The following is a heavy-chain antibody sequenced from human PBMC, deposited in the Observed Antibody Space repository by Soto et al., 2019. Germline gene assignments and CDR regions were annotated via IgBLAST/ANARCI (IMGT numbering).Heavy chain of an antibody. CDR3: ASHSYSSGSDY. J-gene: IGHJ4*02. Sequence: SETLSLTCAVYGGSFSGYYWSWIRQPPGKGLEWIGEINHSGSTNYNPSLKSRVTISVDTSKNQFSLKLSSVTAADTAVYYCASHSYSSGSDYWGQGTLVTVSS. CDR2: INHSGST. CDR1: GGSFSGYY. D-gene: IGHD6-19*01. V-gene: IGHV4-34*01.